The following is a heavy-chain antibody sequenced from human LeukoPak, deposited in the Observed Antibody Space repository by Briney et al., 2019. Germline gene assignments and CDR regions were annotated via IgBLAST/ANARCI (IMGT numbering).Heavy chain of an antibody. CDR2: ISSDGTSP. D-gene: IGHD5-24*01. V-gene: IGHV3-74*01. CDR1: GFTFWSYG. CDR3: ARSREPGRGGDY. J-gene: IGHJ4*02. Sequence: GGSLRLSCAASGFTFWSYGMHWVRQAPGKGLVWVSRISSDGTSPSYADSVKGRFTLSRDNAKNTVYLQMNSLRVEDTAVYYCARSREPGRGGDYWGQGTLVTVSS.